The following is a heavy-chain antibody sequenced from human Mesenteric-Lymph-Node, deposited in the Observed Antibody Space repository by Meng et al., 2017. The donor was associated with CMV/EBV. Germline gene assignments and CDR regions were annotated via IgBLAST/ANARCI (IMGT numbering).Heavy chain of an antibody. V-gene: IGHV2-5*02. CDR3: ARIVAFCSTDSCPFNWFDP. Sequence: SGPTLVKPTQTLTLTCTVSGFSLSTTGVGVGWIRQPPGQALDWLALIYWDDNKRYSPSRKSRLTITKDTSKDQVILTMTNMDPVDTATYYCARIVAFCSTDSCPFNWFDPWGPGALVTVSS. D-gene: IGHD2-2*01. CDR2: IYWDDNK. J-gene: IGHJ5*02. CDR1: GFSLSTTGVG.